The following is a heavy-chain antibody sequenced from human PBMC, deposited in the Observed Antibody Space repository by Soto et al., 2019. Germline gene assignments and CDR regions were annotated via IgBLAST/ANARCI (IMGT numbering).Heavy chain of an antibody. Sequence: SETLSLTCAVYGGSFSGYYWTWIRQPPGTGLEWIGEINHSGSTNYNPSLKSRVTISVDTSKNQFSLKLTSVTAADTAVYYCARVYGYYFDYWGQGTLVTVSS. CDR3: ARVYGYYFDY. V-gene: IGHV4-34*01. CDR1: GGSFSGYY. J-gene: IGHJ4*02. CDR2: INHSGST. D-gene: IGHD3-10*01.